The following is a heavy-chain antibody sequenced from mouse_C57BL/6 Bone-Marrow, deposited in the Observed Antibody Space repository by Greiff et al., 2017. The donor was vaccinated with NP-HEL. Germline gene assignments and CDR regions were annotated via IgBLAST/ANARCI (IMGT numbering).Heavy chain of an antibody. CDR2: IYPGDGDT. D-gene: IGHD2-1*01. Sequence: VQLQESGAELVKPGASVKISCKASGYAFSSYWMNWVKQRPGKGLEWIGQIYPGDGDTNYNGKFKGKATLTADKSSSTAYMQLSSLTSEDSAVYFCARSWTYGNRDYGGRGTTLTVSS. CDR1: GYAFSSYW. V-gene: IGHV1-80*01. CDR3: ARSWTYGNRDY. J-gene: IGHJ2*01.